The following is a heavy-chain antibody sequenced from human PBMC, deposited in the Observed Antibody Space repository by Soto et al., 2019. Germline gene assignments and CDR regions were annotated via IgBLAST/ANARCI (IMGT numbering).Heavy chain of an antibody. J-gene: IGHJ4*02. Sequence: QVQLVQSGAEVKKPGASVKVSCKACGYTFTSYGISWVRQAPGQGLEWMGWINPYNGNTNYAHKLQGRVTMTTDTSTNTAYMELRSRRSDDPAVYYCARDWFGIDYWGQGTLVPVSS. D-gene: IGHD3-16*01. CDR1: GYTFTSYG. V-gene: IGHV1-18*01. CDR3: ARDWFGIDY. CDR2: INPYNGNT.